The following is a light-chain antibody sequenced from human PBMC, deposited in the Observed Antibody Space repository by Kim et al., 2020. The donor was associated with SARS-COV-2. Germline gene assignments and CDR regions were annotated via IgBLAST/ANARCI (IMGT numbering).Light chain of an antibody. Sequence: QSALTQPASVSGSPGQSITISCTGTSSDVGGYKYVSWYQQHPGKAPKLMIYDVSNRPSGVSSRFSASKSGNTASLTISGLQAEDEADYYCSSYTSSATTVFGGGTQLTVL. CDR2: DVS. CDR1: SSDVGGYKY. CDR3: SSYTSSATTV. V-gene: IGLV2-14*03. J-gene: IGLJ7*01.